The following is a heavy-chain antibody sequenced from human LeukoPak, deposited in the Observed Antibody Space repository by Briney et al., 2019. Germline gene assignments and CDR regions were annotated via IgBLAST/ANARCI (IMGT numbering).Heavy chain of an antibody. CDR2: INPNSGGT. V-gene: IGHV1-2*02. CDR1: GYTFNGYY. CDR3: ATSSGWKSNIGY. D-gene: IGHD6-19*01. J-gene: IGHJ4*02. Sequence: GASVKVSCKASGYTFNGYYIHWVRQAPGQGLEWMGWINPNSGGTNYAQKFQGRVTMTRDTSISTAYMELSRLRSDDTAVFYCATSSGWKSNIGYWGQGTLVTVSS.